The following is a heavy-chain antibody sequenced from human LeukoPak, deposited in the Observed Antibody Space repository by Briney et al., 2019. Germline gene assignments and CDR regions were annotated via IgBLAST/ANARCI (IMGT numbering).Heavy chain of an antibody. Sequence: SQTLSLTCTVSGGSISSYYWSWIRQPAGKGLEWIGRIYPSGSTNYNPSLKSRVTMSVDTSKNQFSLKLSSVTAADTAVYYCAKDYGDYVVDFWGQGTLVTVSS. CDR2: IYPSGST. V-gene: IGHV4-4*07. CDR1: GGSISSYY. J-gene: IGHJ4*02. CDR3: AKDYGDYVVDF. D-gene: IGHD4-17*01.